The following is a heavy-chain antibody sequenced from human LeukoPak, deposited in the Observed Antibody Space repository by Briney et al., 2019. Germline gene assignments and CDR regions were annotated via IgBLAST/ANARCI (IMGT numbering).Heavy chain of an antibody. CDR2: ISATASNT. V-gene: IGHV3-23*01. CDR1: GFPFSSYA. CDR3: AKDWYNSLNYFDY. Sequence: GGSLRLSFAASGFPFSSYAMSWVRPAPGKGLEWVSAISATASNTYYADSVKGRFTISRDNSKSTLYLQMNSLRVDDTAVYYCAKDWYNSLNYFDYWGQGSLVTVSS. D-gene: IGHD1-1*01. J-gene: IGHJ4*02.